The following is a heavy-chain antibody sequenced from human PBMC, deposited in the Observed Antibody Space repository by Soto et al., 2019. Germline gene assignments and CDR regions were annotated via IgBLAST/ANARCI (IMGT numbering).Heavy chain of an antibody. CDR1: GFTFSSYG. CDR2: ISCDGSNK. Sequence: SLSLSGAASGFTFSSYGMHWVRQAPGKGLEWVAVISCDGSNKYYADSVKGRFTISRDNSKNTLYLQMNSLRAEDTAVYYCANAVFSGHAFDIWGQGP. J-gene: IGHJ3*02. D-gene: IGHD1-20*01. V-gene: IGHV3-30*18. CDR3: ANAVFSGHAFDI.